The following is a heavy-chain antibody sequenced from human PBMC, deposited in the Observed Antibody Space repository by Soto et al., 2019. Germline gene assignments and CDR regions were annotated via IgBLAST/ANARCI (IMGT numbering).Heavy chain of an antibody. Sequence: GESLKISCKGSGYSFTSYWIGWVRQIPGKGLEWMGIIYPGDSDTRYSPSFQGQVTISAAKSITTAYLPWSSLNAPDPALYHSTRTESEYIYGFAHVWGEGTTAT. J-gene: IGHJ6*02. V-gene: IGHV5-51*01. CDR2: IYPGDSDT. CDR3: TRTESEYIYGFAHV. CDR1: GYSFTSYW. D-gene: IGHD5-18*01.